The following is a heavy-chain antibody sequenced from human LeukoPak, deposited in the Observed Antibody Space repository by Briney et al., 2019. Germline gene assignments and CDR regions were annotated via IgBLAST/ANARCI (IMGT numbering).Heavy chain of an antibody. J-gene: IGHJ5*02. D-gene: IGHD4-17*01. Sequence: GGSLRLSCAASGFTVSSNYMSWVRQAPGKGLEWVSVIYSGGSTYYADSVKGRFTISRDNSKNTLYLQMNSLRAEDTAVYYCARDRYGDPRNWFDPWGQGTLVTVSS. CDR3: ARDRYGDPRNWFDP. V-gene: IGHV3-53*01. CDR2: IYSGGST. CDR1: GFTVSSNY.